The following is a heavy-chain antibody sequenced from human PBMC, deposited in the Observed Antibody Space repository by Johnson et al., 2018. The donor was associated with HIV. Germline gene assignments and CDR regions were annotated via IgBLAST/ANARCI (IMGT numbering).Heavy chain of an antibody. CDR1: GFTFSSYA. D-gene: IGHD3-10*01. V-gene: IGHV3-30-3*01. CDR2: ISYDVSNK. CDR3: ARGQQYYSGSGSYYNGGFDI. J-gene: IGHJ3*02. Sequence: QVQLVESGGGVVQPGRSLRLSCAASGFTFSSYAMHWVRQAPGKGLEWVAVISYDVSNKYYADSVKGRFTISRDNSTNTLYLQMNSLRAGDTAVYACARGQQYYSGSGSYYNGGFDIWGQGTMVTVSS.